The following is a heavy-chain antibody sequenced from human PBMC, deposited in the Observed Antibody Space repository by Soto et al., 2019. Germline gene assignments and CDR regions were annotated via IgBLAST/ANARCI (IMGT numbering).Heavy chain of an antibody. CDR3: ARSQGSSTSLEIYYYYYGMDV. D-gene: IGHD2-2*01. J-gene: IGHJ6*02. CDR1: GGTFSSYA. V-gene: IGHV1-69*01. CDR2: IIPIPGTA. Sequence: QVQLVQSVAEVKKPGSSVKVSCKASGGTFSSYAISWVRQAPGQGLEWMGGIIPIPGTANYAQKFQGRVTITADESTSTAYMELSSLRSEDTAVYYCARSQGSSTSLEIYYYYYGMDVWGQGTTVTVSS.